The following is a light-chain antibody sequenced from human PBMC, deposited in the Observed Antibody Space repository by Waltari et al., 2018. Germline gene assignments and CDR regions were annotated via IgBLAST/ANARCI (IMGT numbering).Light chain of an antibody. V-gene: IGKV3-11*01. CDR3: QQRSNWPPLFT. CDR1: QSVSSS. CDR2: DSS. J-gene: IGKJ3*01. Sequence: EIVLTQSPATLSLSPGERATLSCRASQSVSSSAAWYQQKPGQAPRLLIYDSSKRATGIPARFSGSGSGTDFTLTSSSLEPEDSAVYYCQQRSNWPPLFTFGPGTKVDIK.